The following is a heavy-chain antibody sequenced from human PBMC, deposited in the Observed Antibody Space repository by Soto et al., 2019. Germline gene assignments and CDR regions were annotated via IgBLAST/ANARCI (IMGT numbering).Heavy chain of an antibody. Sequence: VASVKVSCKASGYTFTSYGISWVRQAPGQGLEWMGWISAYNGNTNYAQKLQGRVTMTTDTSTSTAYMELRSLRSDDTAVYYCARGGGYYYDSSGLAGHKYDYWGQGTLVTVSS. J-gene: IGHJ4*02. D-gene: IGHD3-22*01. CDR3: ARGGGYYYDSSGLAGHKYDY. CDR1: GYTFTSYG. V-gene: IGHV1-18*01. CDR2: ISAYNGNT.